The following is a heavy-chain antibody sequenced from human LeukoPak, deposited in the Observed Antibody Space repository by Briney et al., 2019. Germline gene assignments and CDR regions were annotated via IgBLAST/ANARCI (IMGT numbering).Heavy chain of an antibody. J-gene: IGHJ4*02. D-gene: IGHD2-15*01. CDR1: GFTFSTYA. CDR2: ISSSGVTT. Sequence: PGGSLRLSCAASGFTFSTYAMSWVRQAPGKGLEWVSDISSSGVTTYYADSVRGRFTISRDNAKNSLYLQMNSLRAEDTAVYYCARAGSRAVVVPYLSDSWGQGTLVTVSA. CDR3: ARAGSRAVVVPYLSDS. V-gene: IGHV3-11*01.